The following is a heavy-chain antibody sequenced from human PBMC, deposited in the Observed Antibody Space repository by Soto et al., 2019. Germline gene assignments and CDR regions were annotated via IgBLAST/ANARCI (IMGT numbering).Heavy chain of an antibody. V-gene: IGHV1-2*04. CDR2: INPNSGGT. J-gene: IGHJ6*02. CDR3: ARVGGGLASLGYYGMDV. CDR1: GYTFIGYY. D-gene: IGHD3-10*01. Sequence: ASVKVSCKXSGYTFIGYYIHWVRQAPGQGLEWMGWINPNSGGTNYAQRFQGWVTMTRDRSISTAYMELSRLKSDDTAVYYCARVGGGLASLGYYGMDVWGRGTTVTVSS.